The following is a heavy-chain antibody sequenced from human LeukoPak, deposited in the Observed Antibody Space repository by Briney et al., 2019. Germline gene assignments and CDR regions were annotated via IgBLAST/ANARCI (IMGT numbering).Heavy chain of an antibody. CDR3: ATVNGSHWFFDY. CDR1: GYSFTNTW. D-gene: IGHD3-10*01. CDR2: IYPLDSDT. J-gene: IGHJ4*02. Sequence: GESLKISWKGSGYSFTNTWIGWVRLMPGKGLEWMGTIYPLDSDTRYSPSFQGQVTISADKSITTAYLQWSSLRASDTAMYYCATVNGSHWFFDYWGQGTLVTVSS. V-gene: IGHV5-51*01.